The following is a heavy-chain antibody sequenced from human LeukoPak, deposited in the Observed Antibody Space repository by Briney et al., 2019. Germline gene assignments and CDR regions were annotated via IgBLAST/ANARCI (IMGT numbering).Heavy chain of an antibody. D-gene: IGHD6-6*01. Sequence: ASVKVSCKASGGTFSSYTISWVRQAPGQGLEWVGRIIPILGIANYAQKFQGRVTITADKSTSTAYMELSSLRSEDTAVYYCARDRSSFSFDYWGQGTLVTVSS. CDR2: IIPILGIA. CDR1: GGTFSSYT. V-gene: IGHV1-69*04. J-gene: IGHJ4*02. CDR3: ARDRSSFSFDY.